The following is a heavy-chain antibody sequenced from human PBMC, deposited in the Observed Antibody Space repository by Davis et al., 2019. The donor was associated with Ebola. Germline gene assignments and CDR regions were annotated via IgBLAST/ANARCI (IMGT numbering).Heavy chain of an antibody. V-gene: IGHV4-4*07. J-gene: IGHJ6*02. CDR2: IYTSGST. CDR1: GGSISSYF. D-gene: IGHD3-10*01. Sequence: SETLSLTCTVSGGSISSYFWSWIRQPAGKGLEWIGRIYTSGSTNYNPSLKSRVTMSVDTSKNQFSLKLSSVTAADTAVYYCARGGLWFGEPELPLGYYYYYGMDVWGQGTTVTVSS. CDR3: ARGGLWFGEPELPLGYYYYYGMDV.